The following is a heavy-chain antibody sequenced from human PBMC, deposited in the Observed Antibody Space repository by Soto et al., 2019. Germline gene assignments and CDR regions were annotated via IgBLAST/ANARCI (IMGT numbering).Heavy chain of an antibody. CDR3: ARGVGGSGWYPPTLYYYYYGMDV. J-gene: IGHJ6*02. D-gene: IGHD6-19*01. CDR1: GYTFTGYY. CDR2: INPNSGGT. V-gene: IGHV1-2*02. Sequence: ASVKVSCKASGYTFTGYYMHWVRQAPGQGLEWMGWINPNSGGTNYAQKFQGRVTMTRDTSISTAYMELSRLRSDDTAVYYCARGVGGSGWYPPTLYYYYYGMDVWGQGTTVTVSS.